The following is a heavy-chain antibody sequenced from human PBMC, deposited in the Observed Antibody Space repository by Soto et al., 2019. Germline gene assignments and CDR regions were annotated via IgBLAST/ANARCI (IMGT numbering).Heavy chain of an antibody. CDR2: IKSDGSGI. CDR3: WSSPHDY. J-gene: IGHJ4*02. V-gene: IGHV3-74*01. Sequence: EVQLVESGGGLVQPGGSLRLSCAASGFNFSTSWMHWVRQAPGKGLVWVSRIKSDGSGISYADSVKGRFTISRDNAKNTLYLHMNSLRAEDTAVYYCWSSPHDYWGQGTLVTVSS. CDR1: GFNFSTSW.